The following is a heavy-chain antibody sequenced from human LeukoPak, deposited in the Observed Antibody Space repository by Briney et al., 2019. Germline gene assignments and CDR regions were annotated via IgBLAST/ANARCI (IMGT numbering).Heavy chain of an antibody. V-gene: IGHV1-69*05. Sequence: SVKVSCKTSGESFSSHGISWVRQAPGQGLEWMGGIIPVFHTAKYAQNFQDRLTITTDESTDTVYMDLSSLRSEDTAVYYCARDYNFDSSPYDDGLDIWGQGTMVTVSS. CDR2: IIPVFHTA. J-gene: IGHJ3*02. CDR1: GESFSSHG. D-gene: IGHD3-22*01. CDR3: ARDYNFDSSPYDDGLDI.